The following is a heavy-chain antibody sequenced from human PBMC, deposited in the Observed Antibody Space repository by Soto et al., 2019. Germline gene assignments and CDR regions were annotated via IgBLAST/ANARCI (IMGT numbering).Heavy chain of an antibody. Sequence: QVQLVQSGAEVKKPGSSVKVSCKASGGTFSRYAFSWVRQAPGQGLEWMGGIVPLFGTANYAQMFQGRVTITADRSTRTAYMELSRLRSAEKSVYYCAIDFDTSGYFSNFASLGQGTLVSVSS. V-gene: IGHV1-69*06. J-gene: IGHJ4*02. CDR2: IVPLFGTA. CDR1: GGTFSRYA. D-gene: IGHD3-22*01. CDR3: AIDFDTSGYFSNFAS.